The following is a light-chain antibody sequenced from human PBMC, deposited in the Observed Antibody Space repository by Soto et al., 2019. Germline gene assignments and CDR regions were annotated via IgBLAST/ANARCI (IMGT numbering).Light chain of an antibody. V-gene: IGLV1-51*01. CDR1: SSNIGNNY. CDR3: GTWDSSLSAWAE. J-gene: IGLJ2*01. CDR2: DNN. Sequence: QSVLTQPPSVSAAPGQKVTISCSGSSSNIGNNYVSWYQQLPGTAPKLLIYDNNKRPSGIPDRFSGSKSGTSATLGITGLQTWDEADYYCGTWDSSLSAWAEFGGGTKLTVL.